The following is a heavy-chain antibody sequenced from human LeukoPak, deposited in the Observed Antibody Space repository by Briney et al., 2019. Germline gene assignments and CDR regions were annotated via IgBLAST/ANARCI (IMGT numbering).Heavy chain of an antibody. CDR2: ISSSGSTI. V-gene: IGHV3-11*04. CDR3: ARDPGGYSDYSNYGHYFDY. D-gene: IGHD4-11*01. Sequence: KAGGSLRLSCAASGFTFSDYYMSWIRQAPGKGLEWVSYISSSGSTIYYADSVKGRFTISRDNAKNSLYLQMNSLRAEDTAVYYCARDPGGYSDYSNYGHYFDYWGQGTLVTVSS. J-gene: IGHJ4*02. CDR1: GFTFSDYY.